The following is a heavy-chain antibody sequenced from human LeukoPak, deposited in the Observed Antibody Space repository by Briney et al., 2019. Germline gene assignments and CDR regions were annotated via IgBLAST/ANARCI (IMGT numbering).Heavy chain of an antibody. J-gene: IGHJ4*02. CDR3: AREYSSSSDY. Sequence: PSETLSLTCTVSGGSIRSSSYYWGWIRQPPGKGLEWIGSIYYSGSTYYSPSLKSRVTISVDTSKNQFSLKLSSVTAADTAVYYCAREYSSSSDYWGQGTLVTVSS. V-gene: IGHV4-39*02. D-gene: IGHD6-6*01. CDR2: IYYSGST. CDR1: GGSIRSSSYY.